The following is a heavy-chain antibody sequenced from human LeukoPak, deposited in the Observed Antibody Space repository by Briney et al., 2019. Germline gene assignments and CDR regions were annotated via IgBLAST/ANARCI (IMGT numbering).Heavy chain of an antibody. CDR2: IIPLFGTA. J-gene: IGHJ4*02. CDR3: ARHIMWGDTAMFLEH. Sequence: GASVKVSCKASGGTFSNFAISWVRQAPGQGLEWMGGIIPLFGTANYGQKSQGRVTITADKSTSTAYMELSSLRSEDTAVYYCARHIMWGDTAMFLEHWGQGTLVTVSS. CDR1: GGTFSNFA. V-gene: IGHV1-69*06. D-gene: IGHD5-18*01.